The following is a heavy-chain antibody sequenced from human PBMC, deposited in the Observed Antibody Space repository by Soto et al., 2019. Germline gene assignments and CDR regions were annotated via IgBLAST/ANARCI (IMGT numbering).Heavy chain of an antibody. CDR3: AREGYSSGSYYYYGMDV. V-gene: IGHV3-30-3*01. D-gene: IGHD6-19*01. CDR1: GFTFSSYA. Sequence: QVQLVESGGGVVQPGRSLRLSCAASGFTFSSYAMYWVRQAPGKGLEWVAVISYDGSNKYYADSVKGRFTISRDNSKNTLYLQMNSLRAEDTAVYYCAREGYSSGSYYYYGMDVWGQGTTVTVSS. J-gene: IGHJ6*02. CDR2: ISYDGSNK.